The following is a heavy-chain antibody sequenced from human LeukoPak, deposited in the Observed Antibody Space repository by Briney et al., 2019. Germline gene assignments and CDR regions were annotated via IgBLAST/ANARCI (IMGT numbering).Heavy chain of an antibody. Sequence: GGSLRLSCAAYGFTFSNYAMSWVRQAPGKGLEWVSAITGSGGNTYYADSVKGRFTISRDNSKNTVFLQMNSLRAEDTAVYYCAKWGDYDVLTGYYFSDYWGQGTLVTVSS. CDR2: ITGSGGNT. J-gene: IGHJ4*02. V-gene: IGHV3-23*01. CDR1: GFTFSNYA. D-gene: IGHD3-9*01. CDR3: AKWGDYDVLTGYYFSDY.